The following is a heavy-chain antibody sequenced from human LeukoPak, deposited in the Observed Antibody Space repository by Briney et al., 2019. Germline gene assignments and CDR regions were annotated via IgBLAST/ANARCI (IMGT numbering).Heavy chain of an antibody. Sequence: GGSLRLSCAASGFTFSNYGMHWARQAPGKGLEWVAVISYDGSNKYYADSVKGRFTISRDNSKNTLYLQMNSLRAEDTAVYYCAKFKSRAAAAAWYYGMDVWGQGTTVTVSS. V-gene: IGHV3-30*18. CDR1: GFTFSNYG. D-gene: IGHD6-13*01. J-gene: IGHJ6*02. CDR2: ISYDGSNK. CDR3: AKFKSRAAAAAWYYGMDV.